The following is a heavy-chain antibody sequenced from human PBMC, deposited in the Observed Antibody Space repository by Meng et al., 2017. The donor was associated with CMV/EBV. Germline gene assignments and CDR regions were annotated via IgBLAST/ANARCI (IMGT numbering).Heavy chain of an antibody. D-gene: IGHD2-21*02. CDR2: IYYSGST. J-gene: IGHJ4*02. Sequence: ESGPRLRKPSQTLSLTVTVFGGSISRVDYYWSGIRQPTGKGLEWIGYIYYSGSTYYNPSLKSRVTISVDTSKNQFSLKLSSVTAADTAVYYCAREGDNPFDYWGQGTLVTVSS. CDR3: AREGDNPFDY. V-gene: IGHV4-30-4*08. CDR1: GGSISRVDYY.